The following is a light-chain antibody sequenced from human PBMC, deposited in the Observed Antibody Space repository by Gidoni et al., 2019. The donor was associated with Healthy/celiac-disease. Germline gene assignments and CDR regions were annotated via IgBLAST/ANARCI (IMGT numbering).Light chain of an antibody. J-gene: IGLJ2*01. V-gene: IGLV2-8*01. Sequence: QSALTQPPSASGSPGQSVTISCTGTSSDVGGYTYVSWYQQHPGKAPKLMIYEVSKRPAGAPDRFSGSKSGNTASLTVSGLQAEDEADYYCSSYAGSNNPVVFGGGTKLTVL. CDR2: EVS. CDR1: SSDVGGYTY. CDR3: SSYAGSNNPVV.